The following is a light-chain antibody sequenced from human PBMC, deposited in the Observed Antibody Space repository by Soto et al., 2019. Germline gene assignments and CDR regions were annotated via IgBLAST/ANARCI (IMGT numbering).Light chain of an antibody. CDR3: SSYTSSTTLEV. J-gene: IGLJ3*02. Sequence: QSALTQPASVSGSPGQSITISCTGTSSDVGGYNYVSWYQQQPGKAPKLMIYEVSNRPSGVSNRFSGSKSGNTASLTISGLQAEDEADYYCSSYTSSTTLEVFGGGTKVTVL. CDR1: SSDVGGYNY. CDR2: EVS. V-gene: IGLV2-14*01.